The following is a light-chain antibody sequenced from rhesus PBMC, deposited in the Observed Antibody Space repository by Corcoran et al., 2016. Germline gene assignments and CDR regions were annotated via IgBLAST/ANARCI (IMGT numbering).Light chain of an antibody. J-gene: IGKJ3*01. V-gene: IGKV1-74*01. CDR2: KAS. CDR1: ENVNNF. CDR3: QQGYGIPFT. Sequence: DIQVTQSPSSLSASVGDRVTITCRASENVNNFLNWYQQKPGKAPKLLISKASTLQSGVPSRFSGSGSGTDDTFPIGSLQPEDVASYYCQQGYGIPFTFGPGTKLDIK.